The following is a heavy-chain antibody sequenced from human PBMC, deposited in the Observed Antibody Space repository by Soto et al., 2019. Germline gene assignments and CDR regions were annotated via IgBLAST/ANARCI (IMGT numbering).Heavy chain of an antibody. J-gene: IGHJ5*02. Sequence: SETLSLTCTVSGGSIISYFWGWIRQPPGKGLEWIGSIYYSGSTYYRPSLKSRVTISVDTSKNQFSLKLSSVTAADTAVYYCARQVPAAIRLGWFDPWGQGTLVTVSS. V-gene: IGHV4-39*01. CDR1: GGSIISYF. D-gene: IGHD2-2*02. CDR2: IYYSGST. CDR3: ARQVPAAIRLGWFDP.